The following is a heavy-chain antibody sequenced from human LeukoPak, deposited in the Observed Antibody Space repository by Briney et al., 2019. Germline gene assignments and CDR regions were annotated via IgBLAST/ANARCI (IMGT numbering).Heavy chain of an antibody. CDR3: ARVPTNILTGYYIGYFDY. CDR1: GGSFSGYY. V-gene: IGHV4-59*12. D-gene: IGHD3-9*01. Sequence: SETLSLTCAVYGGSFSGYYWSWIRQPPGKGLEWIGYIYYSGSTNYNPSLKSRVTISVDTSKNQFSLKLSSVTAADTAVYYCARVPTNILTGYYIGYFDYWGQGTLVTVSS. J-gene: IGHJ4*02. CDR2: IYYSGST.